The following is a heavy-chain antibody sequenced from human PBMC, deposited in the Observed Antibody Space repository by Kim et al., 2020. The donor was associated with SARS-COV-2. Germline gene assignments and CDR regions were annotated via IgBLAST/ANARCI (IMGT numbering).Heavy chain of an antibody. D-gene: IGHD3-22*01. J-gene: IGHJ4*02. Sequence: DSGKARFTTARDNSKNTLYLQRNSLRAEDTAVYYCAKSGPYDSSGWALGYWGQGTLVTVSS. CDR3: AKSGPYDSSGWALGY. V-gene: IGHV3-23*01.